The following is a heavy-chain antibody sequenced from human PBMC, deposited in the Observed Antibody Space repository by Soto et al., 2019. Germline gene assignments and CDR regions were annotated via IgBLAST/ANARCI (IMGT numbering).Heavy chain of an antibody. Sequence: GSLRLSCAASGFTVSSNYMSWVRQAPGKGLEWVSVIYSGGNTYYADSVKGRFTISRDSSKNTLYLQMNSLRAEDTAVYYCARDRDYGGIAYWGQGTLVTVSS. CDR1: GFTVSSNY. CDR3: ARDRDYGGIAY. CDR2: IYSGGNT. D-gene: IGHD4-17*01. J-gene: IGHJ4*02. V-gene: IGHV3-53*01.